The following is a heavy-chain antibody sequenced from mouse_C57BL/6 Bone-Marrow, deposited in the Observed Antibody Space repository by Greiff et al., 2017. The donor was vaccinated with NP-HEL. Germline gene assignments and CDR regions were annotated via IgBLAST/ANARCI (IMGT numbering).Heavy chain of an antibody. V-gene: IGHV1-4*01. J-gene: IGHJ2*01. CDR3: ARSLALDY. D-gene: IGHD6-2*01. Sequence: VQLQQSGAELERPGASVKMFCKASGYTFTSYTMHWVKQRPGQGLEWIGYINPSSGYTKYNQKFKDKATLTADKSSSTAYMQLSSLTSEDSGVYYCARSLALDYWGQGTTLTVSS. CDR1: GYTFTSYT. CDR2: INPSSGYT.